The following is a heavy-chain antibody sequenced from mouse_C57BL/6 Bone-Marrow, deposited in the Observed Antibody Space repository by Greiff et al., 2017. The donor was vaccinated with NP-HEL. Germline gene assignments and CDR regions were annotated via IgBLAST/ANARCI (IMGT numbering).Heavy chain of an antibody. V-gene: IGHV5-6*01. CDR3: ASPYDYDVAWFAY. Sequence: EVKLMEPRGDLVKPGGSVKLSCAASGFTFSSYGMSWVRQTPDKRLEWVATISRGGSYTYYTDSVKGRSTISIDNAKNTLYMQMSRLKSEDTAMYYCASPYDYDVAWFAYWGRGTLVTVSA. CDR1: GFTFSSYG. CDR2: ISRGGSYT. D-gene: IGHD2-4*01. J-gene: IGHJ3*01.